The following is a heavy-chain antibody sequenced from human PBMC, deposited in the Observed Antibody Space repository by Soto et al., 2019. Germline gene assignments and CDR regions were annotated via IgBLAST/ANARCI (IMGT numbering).Heavy chain of an antibody. J-gene: IGHJ3*02. V-gene: IGHV1-2*02. Sequence: QVQLVQSGAEVKKPGASVKVSCKASGYTFTGYYMHWVRQAPGQGLEWMGWINPNSGGTNYAQKFQGRVTMTRDTSTSTVYMELSSLRSEDTAVYYCARFSRITDAFDIRGQGTMVTVSS. CDR3: ARFSRITDAFDI. CDR1: GYTFTGYY. CDR2: INPNSGGT. D-gene: IGHD3-10*01.